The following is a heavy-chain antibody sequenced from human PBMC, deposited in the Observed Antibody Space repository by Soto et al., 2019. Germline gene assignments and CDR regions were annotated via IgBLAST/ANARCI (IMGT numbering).Heavy chain of an antibody. CDR2: ISYDGSNK. V-gene: IGHV3-30*04. J-gene: IGHJ6*02. Sequence: GGSLRLSCAASGFTFSSYAMHWVRQAPGKGLEWVAVISYDGSNKYYADSVKGRFTISRDNSKNTLYLQMNSLRAEDTAVYYCAQGALGYCSGGSCYYGMDVWGQGTTVTVSS. CDR1: GFTFSSYA. D-gene: IGHD2-15*01. CDR3: AQGALGYCSGGSCYYGMDV.